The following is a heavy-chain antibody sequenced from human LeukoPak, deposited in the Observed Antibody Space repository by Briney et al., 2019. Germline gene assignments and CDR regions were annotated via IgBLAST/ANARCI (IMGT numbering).Heavy chain of an antibody. D-gene: IGHD2-2*01. Sequence: GGSLRLSCAASGFTFSSYSMNWVRQAPGKGLEWVSYISSSSSTIYYADSVKGRFTISRDNSKNTLYLQMNSLRAEDTAVYYCAKDWSSTSCYITWGQGTLVTVSS. J-gene: IGHJ4*02. CDR2: ISSSSSTI. CDR3: AKDWSSTSCYIT. V-gene: IGHV3-48*01. CDR1: GFTFSSYS.